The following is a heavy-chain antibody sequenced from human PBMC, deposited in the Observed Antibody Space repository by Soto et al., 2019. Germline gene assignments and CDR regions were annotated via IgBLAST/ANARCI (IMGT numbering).Heavy chain of an antibody. CDR1: GGSIIGYY. CDR2: IYSDGST. V-gene: IGHV4-4*07. Sequence: PSETLSLTCTVSGGSIIGYYWSCIRQPAGKGLEWIGRIYSDGSTNYNPSLKSRVTMSVDTSKNQFSLKLTSMTAADTAMYYCAKATATGGGAFDICGQGTMVTVSS. J-gene: IGHJ3*02. CDR3: AKATATGGGAFDI. D-gene: IGHD2-8*02.